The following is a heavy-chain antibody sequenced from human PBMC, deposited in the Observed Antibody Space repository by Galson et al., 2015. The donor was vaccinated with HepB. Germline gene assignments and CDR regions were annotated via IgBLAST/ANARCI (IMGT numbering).Heavy chain of an antibody. CDR1: GFTFSNAW. CDR2: IKSKTDGGTT. D-gene: IGHD6-19*01. J-gene: IGHJ3*02. Sequence: SLRLSCAASGFTFSNAWMSWVRQAPGKGLEWVGRIKSKTDGGTTDYAAPVKGRFTISRDDSKNTLYLQMNSLKTEDTAVYYCTTVWLGHFYVSGAFDIWGQGTMVTVSS. CDR3: TTVWLGHFYVSGAFDI. V-gene: IGHV3-15*01.